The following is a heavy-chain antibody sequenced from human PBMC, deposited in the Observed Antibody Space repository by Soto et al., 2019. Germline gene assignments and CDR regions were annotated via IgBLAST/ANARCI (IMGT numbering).Heavy chain of an antibody. V-gene: IGHV4-59*01. J-gene: IGHJ6*02. Sequence: SETLSLTCTVSGGSISSYYWSWIRQPPGKGLEWIGYIYYSGSTNYNPSLKSRVTISVDTSKNQFSLKLSSVTAADTAVYYCARGEIEVPAATDVWGQGTTVTVSS. D-gene: IGHD2-2*01. CDR1: GGSISSYY. CDR2: IYYSGST. CDR3: ARGEIEVPAATDV.